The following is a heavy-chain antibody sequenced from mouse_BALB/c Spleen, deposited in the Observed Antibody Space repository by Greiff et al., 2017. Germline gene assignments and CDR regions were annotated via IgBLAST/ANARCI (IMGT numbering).Heavy chain of an antibody. CDR3: TRDAMDY. J-gene: IGHJ4*01. Sequence: VQLQQSGAELVRPGASVTLSCKASGYTFTDYEMHWVKQTPVHGLEWIGAIDPETGGTAYNQKFKGKATLTADKSSSTAYMELRSLTSEDSAVYYCTRDAMDYGGQGTSVTV. CDR1: GYTFTDYE. V-gene: IGHV1-15*01. CDR2: IDPETGGT.